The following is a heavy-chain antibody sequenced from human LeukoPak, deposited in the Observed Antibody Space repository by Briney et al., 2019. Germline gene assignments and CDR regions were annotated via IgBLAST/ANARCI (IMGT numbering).Heavy chain of an antibody. V-gene: IGHV1-69*01. CDR2: IIPIFGTA. CDR3: ARGLVGDSGYDYGDY. CDR1: GGTFSSYA. J-gene: IGHJ4*02. Sequence: SVKVSCKASGGTFSSYAISWVRQAPGQGLEWMGGIIPIFGTANYAQKFQGRVTITADESTSTAYMELSSLRFGDTAVYYCARGLVGDSGYDYGDYWGQGTLVTVSS. D-gene: IGHD5-12*01.